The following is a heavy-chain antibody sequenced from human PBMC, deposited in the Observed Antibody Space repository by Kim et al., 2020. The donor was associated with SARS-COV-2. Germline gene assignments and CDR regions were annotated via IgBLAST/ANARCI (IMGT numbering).Heavy chain of an antibody. V-gene: IGHV3-9*01. J-gene: IGHJ3*02. CDR3: AKDIDYDSSGGNAFDI. Sequence: SLKSRFTISRDNAKNSLYLQMNRLRAEDTALYYCAKDIDYDSSGGNAFDIWGQGTMVTVSS. D-gene: IGHD3-22*01.